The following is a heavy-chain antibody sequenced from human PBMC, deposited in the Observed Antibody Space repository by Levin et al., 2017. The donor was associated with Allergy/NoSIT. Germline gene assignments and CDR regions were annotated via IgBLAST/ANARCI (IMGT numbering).Heavy chain of an antibody. J-gene: IGHJ6*03. CDR1: GFTSSSYG. D-gene: IGHD5-12*01. CDR2: IWDDGYKK. Sequence: TGGSLRLSCAASGFTSSSYGMHWVRQAPGKGLEWVAVIWDDGYKKYYADSVKGRFTISRDNSKNTLYLQMNSLRAEDTAVYYCARVLRFYYYYYMDVWGKGTTVTVSS. V-gene: IGHV3-33*01. CDR3: ARVLRFYYYYYMDV.